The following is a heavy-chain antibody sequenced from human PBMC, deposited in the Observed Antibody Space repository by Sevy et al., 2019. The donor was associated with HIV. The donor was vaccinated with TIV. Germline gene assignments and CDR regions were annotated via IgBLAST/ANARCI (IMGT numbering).Heavy chain of an antibody. D-gene: IGHD3-10*01. Sequence: ASVKVSCKASGYTFTIYGISWVRQAPEQGLEWMGRISAYSGNTNYAQNLQGRVTMTTDTSTTTAYMGLRSLRFDDTSVYYCARTSSYGSGNYFDYWGQGTLVTVSS. CDR2: ISAYSGNT. CDR3: ARTSSYGSGNYFDY. J-gene: IGHJ4*02. CDR1: GYTFTIYG. V-gene: IGHV1-18*01.